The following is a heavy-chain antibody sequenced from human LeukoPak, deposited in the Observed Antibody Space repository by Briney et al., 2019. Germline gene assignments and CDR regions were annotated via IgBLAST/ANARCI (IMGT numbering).Heavy chain of an antibody. J-gene: IGHJ5*02. V-gene: IGHV4-59*01. CDR1: GGSISSYY. CDR2: IYYSGNT. CDR3: ARGPRWFDP. Sequence: SETLSLTCTVSGGSISSYYWSWIRQPPGKGLEWIGYIYYSGNTNYNPSLKSRVTISVDTSKNQFSLKLSSVTAADTAVYYCARGPRWFDPWGQGTLVTVSS.